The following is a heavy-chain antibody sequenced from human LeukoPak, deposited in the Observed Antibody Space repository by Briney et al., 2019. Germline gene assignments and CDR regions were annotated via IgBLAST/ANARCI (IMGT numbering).Heavy chain of an antibody. CDR2: IYPDDSDT. Sequence: GESLKISCKHSEYSFPNYCIGWVRQMPGKGLEWMGIIYPDDSDTRYSPSFQGQVTISADKSISTAYLQWSSLKASDTAMYYCARLAYCGGDCYRTTRGYFQHWGQGTLVTVSS. V-gene: IGHV5-51*01. J-gene: IGHJ1*01. CDR3: ARLAYCGGDCYRTTRGYFQH. CDR1: EYSFPNYC. D-gene: IGHD2-21*02.